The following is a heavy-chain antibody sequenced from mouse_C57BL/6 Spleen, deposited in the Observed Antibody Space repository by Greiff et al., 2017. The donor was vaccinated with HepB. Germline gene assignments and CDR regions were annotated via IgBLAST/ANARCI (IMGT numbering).Heavy chain of an antibody. D-gene: IGHD2-4*01. CDR2: INPGSGGT. CDR3: ARNYYDYYYAMDY. J-gene: IGHJ4*01. V-gene: IGHV1-54*01. Sequence: QVQLQQSGAELVRPGTSVKVSCKASGYAFTNYLIEWVKQRPGQGLEWIGVINPGSGGTNYNEKFKGKATLTADKSSSTAYMQLSSLTSEDSAVYFCARNYYDYYYAMDYWGQGTSVTVSS. CDR1: GYAFTNYL.